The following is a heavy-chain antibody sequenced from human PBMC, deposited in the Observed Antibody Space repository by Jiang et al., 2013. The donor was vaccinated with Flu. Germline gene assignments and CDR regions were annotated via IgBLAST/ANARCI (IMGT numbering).Heavy chain of an antibody. CDR2: ISSSGSTI. Sequence: GRGLEWVSYISSSGSTIYYADSVKGRFTISRDNAKNSLYLQMNSLRAEDTAVYYCARDVYGSGSYFPSILRYWGQGTLVTVSS. V-gene: IGHV3-11*01. CDR3: ARDVYGSGSYFPSILRY. D-gene: IGHD3-10*01. J-gene: IGHJ4*02.